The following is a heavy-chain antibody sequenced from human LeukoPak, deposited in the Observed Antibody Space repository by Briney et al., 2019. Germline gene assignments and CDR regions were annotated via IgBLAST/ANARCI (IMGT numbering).Heavy chain of an antibody. D-gene: IGHD6-13*01. J-gene: IGHJ4*02. V-gene: IGHV4-34*01. CDR3: ARAGYSSSWYKN. Sequence: SGTLSLTCAVYGGSFSGYYWSWIRQPPGKRLEWIGEINHSGSTNYNPSLKSRVTISVDTSKNQFSLKLSSVTAADTAVYYCARAGYSSSWYKNWGQGTLVTVSS. CDR1: GGSFSGYY. CDR2: INHSGST.